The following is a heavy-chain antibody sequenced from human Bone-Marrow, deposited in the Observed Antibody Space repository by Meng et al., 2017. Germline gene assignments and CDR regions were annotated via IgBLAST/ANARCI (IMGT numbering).Heavy chain of an antibody. D-gene: IGHD1-26*01. CDR2: IYHSGST. CDR1: GCSISRPNW. Sequence: AQVEEPGPGLVKPPGTLSVTCAVSGCSISRPNWCGWARQPPGRGLEWIGEIYHSGSTTYNPSLVSRVTISVDKSKNQFSLKLSSVTAADTAIYYCARVIYRPSGHNYFDPWGQGTLVTVSS. CDR3: ARVIYRPSGHNYFDP. J-gene: IGHJ5*02. V-gene: IGHV4-4*03.